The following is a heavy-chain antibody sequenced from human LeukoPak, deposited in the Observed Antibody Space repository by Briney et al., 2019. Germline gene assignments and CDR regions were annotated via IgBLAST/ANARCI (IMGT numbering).Heavy chain of an antibody. CDR2: IYYNGRT. CDR3: ARHKGGGAHSFDH. J-gene: IGHJ4*02. CDR1: GDSLSSGRSY. Sequence: PSETLSLTCSVSGDSLSSGRSYWAWIRQPPGKGLEWVGTIYYNGRTYYNPSLKSRLSISIDTSKSLFSMNLTSVTAADTAFYFCARHKGGGAHSFDHGSQGALVTVSS. D-gene: IGHD2-15*01. V-gene: IGHV4-39*01.